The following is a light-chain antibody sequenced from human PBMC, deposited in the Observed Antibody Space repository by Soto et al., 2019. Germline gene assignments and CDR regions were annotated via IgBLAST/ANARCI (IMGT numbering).Light chain of an antibody. CDR2: RND. V-gene: IGLV1-47*01. J-gene: IGLJ1*01. Sequence: QSVLTQPPSASGTPGQRVTISCSGSSSYIGSKYVYWYQQLPGTAPKLLIYRNDQRPSRISDRFSGSKSGTSASLAICGLRSEDEADYYCAAWDDSLSGYGFGTGTKVTVL. CDR3: AAWDDSLSGYG. CDR1: SSYIGSKY.